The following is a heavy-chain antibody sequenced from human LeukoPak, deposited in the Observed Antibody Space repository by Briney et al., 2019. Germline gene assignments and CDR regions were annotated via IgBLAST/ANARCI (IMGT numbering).Heavy chain of an antibody. CDR1: GFTFSNYA. J-gene: IGHJ4*02. V-gene: IGHV3-23*01. CDR3: AKSRARREGSSGSIDS. CDR2: IGGSGDST. Sequence: GGSLRLSCAASGFTFSNYAMSWVRQAPGKGLEWVSGIGGSGDSTYYADSVKGRFTISRDNSKNTLYLHMSSLRAEDTAVYYCAKSRARREGSSGSIDSWGQGTLVTVSS. D-gene: IGHD3-22*01.